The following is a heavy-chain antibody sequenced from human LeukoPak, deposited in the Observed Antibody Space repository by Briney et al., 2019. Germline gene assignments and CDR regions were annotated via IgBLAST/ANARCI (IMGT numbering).Heavy chain of an antibody. V-gene: IGHV5-51*01. J-gene: IGHJ4*02. CDR3: ARIDYGDYGFDY. D-gene: IGHD4-17*01. CDR2: IFPGDSDT. Sequence: GESLQISCKGSGYRFTSYWIGWVRQMPGKGLEWMGIIFPGDSDTSQSPSFQGQVTISADKSISTAYLQWSSLKASDTAMYYCARIDYGDYGFDYWGQGTLVTVSS. CDR1: GYRFTSYW.